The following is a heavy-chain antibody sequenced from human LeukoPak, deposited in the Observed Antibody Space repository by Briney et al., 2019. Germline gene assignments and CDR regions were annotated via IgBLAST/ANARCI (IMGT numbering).Heavy chain of an antibody. V-gene: IGHV4-38-2*02. Sequence: SETLSLTCTVSDYSISSGYGYYWGWIRQPPGKGLEWIGNIYHSGITYYNHFNSSLKSRVTMSLDTSKNQFSLKLSSVTAADTAVYYCASLRITMVRGVTPPTDYWGQGTLVTVSS. CDR2: IYHSGIT. CDR1: DYSISSGYGYY. CDR3: ASLRITMVRGVTPPTDY. J-gene: IGHJ4*02. D-gene: IGHD3-10*01.